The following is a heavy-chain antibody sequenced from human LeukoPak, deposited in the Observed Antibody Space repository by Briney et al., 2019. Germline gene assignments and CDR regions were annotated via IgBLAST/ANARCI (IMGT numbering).Heavy chain of an antibody. CDR1: GFTFTTYS. V-gene: IGHV3-21*04. CDR3: ARSSSWYFDWFDP. Sequence: GGSLRLSCAASGFTFTTYSMNWVRQAPGKGPEWVSSISSTSSYVYYADSVRGRFTISRDNAKNTLYLQMNSLRAEDTAVYYCARSSSWYFDWFDPWGQGTLVTVSS. CDR2: ISSTSSYV. J-gene: IGHJ5*02. D-gene: IGHD6-13*01.